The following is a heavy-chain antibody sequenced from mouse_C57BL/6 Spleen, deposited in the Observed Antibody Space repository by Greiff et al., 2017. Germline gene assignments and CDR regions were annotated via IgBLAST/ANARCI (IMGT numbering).Heavy chain of an antibody. CDR3: ARSFDGSSYGYFDV. CDR2: IYPSDSEN. CDR1: GYTFTSYW. Sequence: QVQLQQPGAELVRPGSSVKLSCKASGYTFTSYWMDWVKQRPGPGLEWIGNIYPSDSENHSNQKFKDKATLTVDKSSSTAYMQLSSLTSEDSAVYYCARSFDGSSYGYFDVWGTGTTVTVSS. V-gene: IGHV1-61*01. J-gene: IGHJ1*03. D-gene: IGHD1-1*01.